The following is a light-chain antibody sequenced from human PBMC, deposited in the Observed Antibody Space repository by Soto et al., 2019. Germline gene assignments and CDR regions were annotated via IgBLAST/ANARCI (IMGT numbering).Light chain of an antibody. V-gene: IGLV2-14*01. CDR2: DVS. CDR3: SSYASSSPFV. Sequence: QSVLTQPASVSGSPGQSITISCTGTGSDVGGYKYVSWYQQLPGKAPKLMIYDVSYRPSGVSDRFSGSKSGNTASLIISGLQAEDEADYYCSSYASSSPFVFGTGTKLT. J-gene: IGLJ1*01. CDR1: GSDVGGYKY.